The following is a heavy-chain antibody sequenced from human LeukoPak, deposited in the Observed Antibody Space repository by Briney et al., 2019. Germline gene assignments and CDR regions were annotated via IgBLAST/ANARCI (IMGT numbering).Heavy chain of an antibody. Sequence: SETLSLTCTVSGGSISNSSYYWGWIRQPPGKGLEWIGSMYYSGSTNYNPSLKSRVTISVDTSKNQFSLKLSSVTAADTAVYYCARDRGYSSVSGYGMDVWGQGTTVTVSS. D-gene: IGHD6-19*01. V-gene: IGHV4-39*07. CDR2: MYYSGST. J-gene: IGHJ6*02. CDR3: ARDRGYSSVSGYGMDV. CDR1: GGSISNSSYY.